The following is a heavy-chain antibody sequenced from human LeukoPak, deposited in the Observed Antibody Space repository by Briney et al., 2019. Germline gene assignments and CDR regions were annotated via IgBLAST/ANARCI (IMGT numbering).Heavy chain of an antibody. Sequence: GESLKISCKGSGYSFTSYWIGWVRQMPGKGLEWMGIIYPGDSDTRYSPSFQGHVTISADKSISTAYLQWSSLKASDTAMYYCASRYCSSTSCPPAHAFDIWGQGTMVTVSS. V-gene: IGHV5-51*01. J-gene: IGHJ3*02. CDR2: IYPGDSDT. D-gene: IGHD2-2*01. CDR3: ASRYCSSTSCPPAHAFDI. CDR1: GYSFTSYW.